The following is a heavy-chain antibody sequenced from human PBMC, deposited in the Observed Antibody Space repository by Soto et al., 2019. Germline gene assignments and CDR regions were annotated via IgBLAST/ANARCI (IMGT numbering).Heavy chain of an antibody. CDR3: TKPRSSLQWPPFDP. Sequence: PSETLSLTCTVSGVSISSSSYYWGWIRQPPGKGLEWIGSIYYSGSTYYNPSLKSRFTVSRDNPKNTLFLQMNSLRGEDTAVYYCTKPRSSLQWPPFDPWGHGTLVTVSS. CDR1: GVSISSSSYY. CDR2: IYYSGST. J-gene: IGHJ5*02. D-gene: IGHD6-19*01. V-gene: IGHV4-39*01.